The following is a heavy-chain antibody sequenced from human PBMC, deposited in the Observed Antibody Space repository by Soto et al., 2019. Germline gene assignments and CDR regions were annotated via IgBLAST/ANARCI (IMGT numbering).Heavy chain of an antibody. CDR2: ISSDGSST. J-gene: IGHJ4*02. CDR1: GFPFSTYW. D-gene: IGHD1-20*01. V-gene: IGHV3-74*01. Sequence: EVQLVQSGGGLVQPGGSLRLSCAASGFPFSTYWMHWVRQAPGKGLVWVSRISSDGSSTNYADFVKGRFTISRDNAKNTLYLQMNSLRADDTAVYYCARHMTGTMGIFDYWGPGTPVTVSS. CDR3: ARHMTGTMGIFDY.